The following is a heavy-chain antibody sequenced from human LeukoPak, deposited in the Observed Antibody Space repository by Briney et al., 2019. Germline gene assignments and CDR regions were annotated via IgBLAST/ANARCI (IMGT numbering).Heavy chain of an antibody. Sequence: PGGSLRLSCTASGFTFSSYAMSWVRQAPGKGLEWVSVISGSGGTTYSADSVKGRFTISRDNGKYSLYLEMNSLRAEDTAVYYCARERQGSSYYDGKESFDYWGQGTLVTVSS. CDR3: ARERQGSSYYDGKESFDY. V-gene: IGHV3-23*01. CDR2: ISGSGGTT. J-gene: IGHJ4*02. D-gene: IGHD1-26*01. CDR1: GFTFSSYA.